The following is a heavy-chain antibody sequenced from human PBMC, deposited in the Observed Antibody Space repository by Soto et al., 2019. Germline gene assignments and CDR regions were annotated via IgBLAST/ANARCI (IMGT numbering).Heavy chain of an antibody. CDR1: GGSFSGYY. D-gene: IGHD3-10*01. Sequence: SETLSLTCAFYGGSFSGYYWSLIRQPPGKGLEWIGEINHSGSTNYNPSLKSRVTISVDTSKNQFSLKLSSVTAADTAVYYCARPVYYYGSGSPNWFDPWGQGTLVTVSS. CDR2: INHSGST. CDR3: ARPVYYYGSGSPNWFDP. V-gene: IGHV4-34*01. J-gene: IGHJ5*02.